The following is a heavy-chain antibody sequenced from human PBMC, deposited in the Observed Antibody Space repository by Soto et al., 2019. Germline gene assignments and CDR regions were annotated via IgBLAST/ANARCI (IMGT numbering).Heavy chain of an antibody. J-gene: IGHJ4*02. D-gene: IGHD1-26*01. CDR1: GGTLSSYS. CDR3: ARDGGRHSGGIDY. Sequence: QVQLVQSGAEVKKPGSSVKVSCKASGGTLSSYSINWVRQAPRQGLEWMGEIIPIFGTANYAQKFQGRVTITADESTSTAYMELSSLRSEDTAVYYCARDGGRHSGGIDYWGQGTLVTVSS. V-gene: IGHV1-69*01. CDR2: IIPIFGTA.